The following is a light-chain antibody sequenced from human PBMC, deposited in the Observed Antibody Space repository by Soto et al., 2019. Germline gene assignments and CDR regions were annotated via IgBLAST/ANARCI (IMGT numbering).Light chain of an antibody. Sequence: EIVMTQSPATLSVSPGERASLSCRASQSVSSNLAWYQQKPGQTPRLLIYATSTRATGIPARFSGSGSGTEFTLTISSLQSEDFAVYYCQHYHNWPLTVGGGTKVEIK. CDR3: QHYHNWPLT. CDR2: ATS. V-gene: IGKV3-15*01. J-gene: IGKJ4*01. CDR1: QSVSSN.